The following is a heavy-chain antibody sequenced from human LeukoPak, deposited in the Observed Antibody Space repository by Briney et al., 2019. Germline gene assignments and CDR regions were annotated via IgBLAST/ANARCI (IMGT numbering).Heavy chain of an antibody. D-gene: IGHD6-13*01. CDR2: INNSGAGT. CDR3: AKYSSTWDEDY. V-gene: IGHV3-23*01. Sequence: GGSLRLSCAASGFTFSTYAMTWVRQAPGKGLEWVSTINNSGAGTYHADSVKGRVTISRDNSKNTLYLQMNSLTAEDTAVYYCAKYSSTWDEDYWGQGTLVTVSS. J-gene: IGHJ4*02. CDR1: GFTFSTYA.